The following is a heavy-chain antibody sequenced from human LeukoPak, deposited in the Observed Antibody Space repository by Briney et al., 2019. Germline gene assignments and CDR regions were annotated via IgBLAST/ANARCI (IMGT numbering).Heavy chain of an antibody. J-gene: IGHJ4*02. Sequence: GGSLRLSCAASGFTFSSYSMIWVRQAPGKGLEWVSYISSSSSTIYYADSVKGRFTISRDNAKNSLYLQMNSLRDEDTAVYYCARDTGYSYGAPRVDYWGQGTLVTVSS. CDR2: ISSSSSTI. V-gene: IGHV3-48*02. D-gene: IGHD5-18*01. CDR1: GFTFSSYS. CDR3: ARDTGYSYGAPRVDY.